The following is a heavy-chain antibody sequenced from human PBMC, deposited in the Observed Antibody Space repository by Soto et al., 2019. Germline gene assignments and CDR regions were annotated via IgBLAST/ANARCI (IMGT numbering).Heavy chain of an antibody. CDR2: IIPIFGTA. CDR1: GGTFSSYA. J-gene: IGHJ6*02. Sequence: VASVKVSCKASGGTFSSYAISWVRQAPGQGLEWMGGIIPIFGTANYAQKFQGRVTITADEPTSTAYMELSSLRSEDTAVYYCARDPLGEPYGVTYYYYYGMDVWGQGTTVTVSS. V-gene: IGHV1-69*13. CDR3: ARDPLGEPYGVTYYYYYGMDV. D-gene: IGHD4-17*01.